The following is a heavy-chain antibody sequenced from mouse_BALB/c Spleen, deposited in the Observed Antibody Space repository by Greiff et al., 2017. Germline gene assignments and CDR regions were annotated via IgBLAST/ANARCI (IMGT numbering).Heavy chain of an antibody. CDR1: GFAFSSYD. J-gene: IGHJ3*01. CDR2: ISSGGGST. V-gene: IGHV5-12-1*01. Sequence: EVKLVESGGGLVKPGGSLKLSCAASGFAFSSYDLSWVRQTPEKRLEWVAYISSGGGSTYYPDTVKGRFTISRDNAKNTLYLQMSSLMSEDTAMDYCARHRGTCRWLAYWGQGTLVTVSA. D-gene: IGHD3-3*01. CDR3: ARHRGTCRWLAY.